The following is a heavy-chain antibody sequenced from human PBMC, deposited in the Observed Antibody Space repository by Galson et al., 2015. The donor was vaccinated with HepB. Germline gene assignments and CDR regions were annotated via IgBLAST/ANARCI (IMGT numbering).Heavy chain of an antibody. J-gene: IGHJ4*02. D-gene: IGHD6-13*01. CDR3: AKDSSSWYFDY. Sequence: SLRLSCAASGFTFSSYGMHWVRQAPGKGLEWVAVIWYDGSNKYYADPVKGRFTISRDNSKNTLYLQMNSLRAEDTAVYYCAKDSSSWYFDYWGQGTLVTVSS. CDR1: GFTFSSYG. V-gene: IGHV3-33*06. CDR2: IWYDGSNK.